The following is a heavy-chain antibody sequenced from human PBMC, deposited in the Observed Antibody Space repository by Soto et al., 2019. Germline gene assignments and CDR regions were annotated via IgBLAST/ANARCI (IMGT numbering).Heavy chain of an antibody. D-gene: IGHD5-12*01. V-gene: IGHV3-30-3*01. J-gene: IGHJ6*02. CDR1: GFTFSSYA. CDR3: ARVEDIVATIRSYYYGMDV. Sequence: GGSLRLSCAASGFTFSSYAMHWVRQAPGKGLEWVAVISYDGSNKYYADSVKGRFTISRDNSKNTLYLQMNSLRAEDTAVYYCARVEDIVATIRSYYYGMDVWGQGTTVTVSS. CDR2: ISYDGSNK.